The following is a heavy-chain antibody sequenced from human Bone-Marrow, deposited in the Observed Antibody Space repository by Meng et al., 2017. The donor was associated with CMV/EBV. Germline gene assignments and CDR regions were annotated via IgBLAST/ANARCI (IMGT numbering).Heavy chain of an antibody. CDR2: IDPSGGRT. CDR3: ARASLTNVDSDAYYFVFSF. J-gene: IGHJ4*02. Sequence: ASVKVSCKASGYTFSNYYMNWVRQAPGQGLEWMGIIDPSGGRTIYAQRFQGRVTLTGDTSTSTVYMELSSLKSEDTAVYYCARASLTNVDSDAYYFVFSFWGQGTLVTVSS. V-gene: IGHV1-46*01. CDR1: GYTFSNYY. D-gene: IGHD3/OR15-3a*01.